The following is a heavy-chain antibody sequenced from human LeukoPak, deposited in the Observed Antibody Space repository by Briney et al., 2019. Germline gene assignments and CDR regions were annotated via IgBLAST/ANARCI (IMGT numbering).Heavy chain of an antibody. Sequence: GESLKISCKGSGYSSTSYWIGWVRQMPGKGLEWMGIIYPGDSDTRYSPSFQGQVTISADKSISTAYLQWSSLKASDTAMYYCARLISDDAGSSGLDYWGQGTLVTVSS. D-gene: IGHD3-22*01. V-gene: IGHV5-51*01. CDR1: GYSSTSYW. J-gene: IGHJ4*02. CDR2: IYPGDSDT. CDR3: ARLISDDAGSSGLDY.